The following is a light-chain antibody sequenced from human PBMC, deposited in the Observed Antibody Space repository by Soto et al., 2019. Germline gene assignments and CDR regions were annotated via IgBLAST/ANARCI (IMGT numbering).Light chain of an antibody. Sequence: QSVLTQPASVSGTPGQSITISCTGTSSDVGGYDYVSWYQIHPGKAPKLMVFEVSNRPSGVSYRFSGSKSGNTASLTISGLQAEDEADYFCSSYSLSTAYLFGTGTKVTVL. CDR1: SSDVGGYDY. CDR3: SSYSLSTAYL. J-gene: IGLJ1*01. CDR2: EVS. V-gene: IGLV2-14*01.